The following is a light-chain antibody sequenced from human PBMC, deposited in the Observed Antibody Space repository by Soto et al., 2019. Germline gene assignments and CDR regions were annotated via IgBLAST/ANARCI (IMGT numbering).Light chain of an antibody. V-gene: IGKV3-20*01. Sequence: EIVMTQSPATLSVSPGERATLSCRASQSVSSNLAWYQQKPGQAPRLLIYEASNRATGIPVRFSGSGSGTDFTLTISSLEPEDFAVYYCQQYGSSPTFGQGTKVDIK. CDR1: QSVSSN. CDR3: QQYGSSPT. J-gene: IGKJ1*01. CDR2: EAS.